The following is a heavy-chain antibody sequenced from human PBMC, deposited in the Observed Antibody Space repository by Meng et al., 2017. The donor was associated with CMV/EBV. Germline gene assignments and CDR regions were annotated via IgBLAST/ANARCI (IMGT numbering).Heavy chain of an antibody. CDR3: ARETYYYDSSGYYYSN. D-gene: IGHD3-22*01. CDR2: INPNSGGT. V-gene: IGHV1-2*02. Sequence: ASVKVSCKASGYTFTGYYMHWVRQAPGQGLEWMGWINPNSGGTNYAQKFQGRVTMTRDTSISTAYMELSRLRSGDTAVYYCARETYYYDSSGYYYSNWGQGTLVTVSS. J-gene: IGHJ4*02. CDR1: GYTFTGYY.